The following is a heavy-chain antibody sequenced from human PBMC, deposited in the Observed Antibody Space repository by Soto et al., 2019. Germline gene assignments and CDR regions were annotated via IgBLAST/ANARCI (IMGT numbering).Heavy chain of an antibody. CDR2: ISGSGGST. J-gene: IGHJ4*02. D-gene: IGHD6-6*01. Sequence: GGSLRLSCAASGFTFSSYAMSWVRQAPGKGLEWVSAISGSGGSTYYADSVKGRFTISRDNSKNTLYLQMNSLRAEDTAVYYCAKVIGEYCIAARQICHYFDYWGQGTLVTVSS. CDR3: AKVIGEYCIAARQICHYFDY. CDR1: GFTFSSYA. V-gene: IGHV3-23*01.